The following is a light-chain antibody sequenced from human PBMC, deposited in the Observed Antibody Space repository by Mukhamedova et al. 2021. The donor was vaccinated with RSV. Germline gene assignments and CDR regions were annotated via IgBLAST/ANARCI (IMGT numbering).Light chain of an antibody. J-gene: IGKJ5*01. Sequence: WYQQKPGQPPNLLVYWASTRESGVPDRFGGSGSGTDFTLTISSLQAEDVAVYYCQQYYSDPITFGQGTRLEIK. V-gene: IGKV4-1*01. CDR3: QQYYSDPIT. CDR2: WAS.